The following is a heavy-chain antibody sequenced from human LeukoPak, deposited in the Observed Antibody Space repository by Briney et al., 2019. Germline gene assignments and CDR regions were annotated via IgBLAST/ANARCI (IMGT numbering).Heavy chain of an antibody. J-gene: IGHJ4*02. D-gene: IGHD3-10*01. CDR3: AKDHSYYGSGSYDTRFDY. V-gene: IGHV3-23*01. CDR1: GFTFSSYA. CDR2: ISGSGGST. Sequence: GGSLRLSCAASGFTFSSYAMTWVRQAPGKGLEWVSAISGSGGSTYCADSVKGRFTISRDNSKNTLYLQMNSLRAEDTAVYYCAKDHSYYGSGSYDTRFDYWGQGTLVTVSS.